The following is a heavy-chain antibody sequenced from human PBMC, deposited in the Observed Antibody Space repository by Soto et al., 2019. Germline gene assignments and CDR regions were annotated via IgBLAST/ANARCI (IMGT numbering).Heavy chain of an antibody. CDR2: IYYSGST. Sequence: SETLSLTCTVSGGSISSSSYYWGWIRQPPGKGLEWIGSIYYSGSTYYNPSLKSRVTISVDTSKNQFSLKLGSVTAADTAVYYCARQYYDFWSGYHERRTDEFDYWGQGTLVTVSS. CDR1: GGSISSSSYY. J-gene: IGHJ4*02. CDR3: ARQYYDFWSGYHERRTDEFDY. V-gene: IGHV4-39*01. D-gene: IGHD3-3*01.